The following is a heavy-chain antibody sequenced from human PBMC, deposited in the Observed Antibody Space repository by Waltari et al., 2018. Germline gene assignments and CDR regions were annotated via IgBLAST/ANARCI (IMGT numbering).Heavy chain of an antibody. CDR1: GGSISSSS. V-gene: IGHV4-59*08. Sequence: QVQLQESGPGLVKPSETLSLTCTASGGSISSSSWSWIRQPPGKGLEWIGYIYYSGSTNYNPSLKSRVTISVDTSKNQFSLKLSSVTAADTAVYYCARWDPDIVAGFDPWGQGTLVTVSS. CDR2: IYYSGST. D-gene: IGHD2-15*01. J-gene: IGHJ5*02. CDR3: ARWDPDIVAGFDP.